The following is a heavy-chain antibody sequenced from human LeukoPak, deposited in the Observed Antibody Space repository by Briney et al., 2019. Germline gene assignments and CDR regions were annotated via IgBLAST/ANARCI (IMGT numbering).Heavy chain of an antibody. CDR1: GFSFSNAW. CDR3: TTGGYCSSTRCR. D-gene: IGHD2-2*01. V-gene: IGHV3-15*01. J-gene: IGHJ4*02. CDR2: IKSKTDGGTT. Sequence: GGPLRLSCAASGFSFSNAWMSWVRHAPGEGREWVGRIKSKTDGGTTDYAAPVKGRFTISRDDSKNTLYLQMNSLKTEDTAVYYCTTGGYCSSTRCRWGQGTLVTVSS.